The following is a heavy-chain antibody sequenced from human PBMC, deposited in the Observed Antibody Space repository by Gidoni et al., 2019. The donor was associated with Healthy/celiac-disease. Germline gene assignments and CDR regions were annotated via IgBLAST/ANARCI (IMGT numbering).Heavy chain of an antibody. J-gene: IGHJ5*02. CDR1: GGSISSGSYY. CDR2: IYTSGST. D-gene: IGHD6-13*01. CDR3: ARDIAAAGGFDP. V-gene: IGHV4-61*02. Sequence: QVQLQESGPGLVKPSQTLSLTCTVSGGSISSGSYYWSWIRQPAGKGLEWIGRIYTSGSTNYNPSLKSRVTISVDTSKNQFSLKLSSVTAADTAVYYCARDIAAAGGFDPWGQGTLVTVSS.